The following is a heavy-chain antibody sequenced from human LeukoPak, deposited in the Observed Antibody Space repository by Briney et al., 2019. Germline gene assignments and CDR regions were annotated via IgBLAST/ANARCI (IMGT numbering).Heavy chain of an antibody. Sequence: SSVPVSYMPSGGTLHSYYCSWLRQAPRQAREGVGGIITIFGTANYAQKFQGRVTITTDESTSTAYMELSSLRSEDTAVYYSARPPWEHRDYYYYMDVWGKGTTVTVSS. J-gene: IGHJ6*03. CDR3: ARPPWEHRDYYYYMDV. V-gene: IGHV1-69*05. CDR2: IITIFGTA. CDR1: GGTLHSYY. D-gene: IGHD1-26*01.